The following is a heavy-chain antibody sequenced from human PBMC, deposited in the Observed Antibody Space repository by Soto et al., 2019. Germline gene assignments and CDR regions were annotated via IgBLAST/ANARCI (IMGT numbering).Heavy chain of an antibody. V-gene: IGHV1-3*01. Sequence: QVQLVQSGAEVKKPGASVKVSCKASGYTFTSYAMHWVRQAPGQRLEWMGWINAGNGNTKYSQKFQGRVTITRDTXXXXXXXXXXXXXXXXXXXXXXXXXXXLXWFDPWGQGTLVTVSS. J-gene: IGHJ5*02. CDR3: XXXXXLXWFDP. CDR2: INAGNGNT. CDR1: GYTFTSYA.